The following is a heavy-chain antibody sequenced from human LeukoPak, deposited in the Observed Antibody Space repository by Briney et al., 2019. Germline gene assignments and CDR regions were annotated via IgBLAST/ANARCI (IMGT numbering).Heavy chain of an antibody. V-gene: IGHV1-8*02. Sequence: ASVKVSCKASGGTFSSYAINWVRQATGQGVEWMGWMSPNSGNTGYAQKFQGRVTMTRNTSISTAYMELSSLRSEDTAVYYCARGGTGYCSSTSCSYFQDYYYYYMDVWGKGTTVTISS. D-gene: IGHD2-2*01. CDR2: MSPNSGNT. CDR1: GGTFSSYA. J-gene: IGHJ6*03. CDR3: ARGGTGYCSSTSCSYFQDYYYYYMDV.